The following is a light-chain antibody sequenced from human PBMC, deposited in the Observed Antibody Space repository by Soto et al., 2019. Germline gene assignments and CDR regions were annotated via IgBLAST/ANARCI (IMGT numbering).Light chain of an antibody. Sequence: EIVMTQSPATLSVSPGERAALSCRASQSVARDLAWYQHKPGQAPRLLTHGASNRTTGIPARFSGIGSGTEFTLTISNLQSEDFAVYYCQQYNKWPQTFGQGTRLENK. CDR1: QSVARD. CDR2: GAS. J-gene: IGKJ5*01. CDR3: QQYNKWPQT. V-gene: IGKV3-15*01.